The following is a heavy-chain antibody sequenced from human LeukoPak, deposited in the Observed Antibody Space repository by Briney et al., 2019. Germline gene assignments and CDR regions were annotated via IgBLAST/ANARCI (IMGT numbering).Heavy chain of an antibody. Sequence: GGSLRLSCAASGFTFSSYWMSWVRQAPGKGLEWVANIKQDGSEKYYVDSVKGRFTTSRDNAKNSLYLQMNSLRAEDTAVYYCARDRLPYGSGSYYPQTPKAPNWFDPWGQGTLVTVSS. J-gene: IGHJ5*02. CDR1: GFTFSSYW. D-gene: IGHD3-10*01. V-gene: IGHV3-7*03. CDR3: ARDRLPYGSGSYYPQTPKAPNWFDP. CDR2: IKQDGSEK.